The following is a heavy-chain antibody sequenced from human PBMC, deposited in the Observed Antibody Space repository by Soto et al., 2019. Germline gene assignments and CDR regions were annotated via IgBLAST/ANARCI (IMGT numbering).Heavy chain of an antibody. CDR1: GGSISGYY. V-gene: IGHV4-59*08. D-gene: IGHD2-21*02. J-gene: IGHJ5*02. Sequence: SETLSLTCTVSGGSISGYYWSWIRQPPGKGLEWIGYMYNTGSTVYNPSLESRVTISVDTSKNQFSLKLSSVTAADTAVYYCARHPSDFWFDPWGQGTLVTVSS. CDR3: ARHPSDFWFDP. CDR2: MYNTGST.